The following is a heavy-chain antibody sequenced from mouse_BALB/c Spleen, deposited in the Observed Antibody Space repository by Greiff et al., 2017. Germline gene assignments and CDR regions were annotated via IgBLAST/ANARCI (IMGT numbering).Heavy chain of an antibody. Sequence: EVKLVESGGGLVQPKGSLKLSCAASGFTFNTYAMNWVRQAPGKGLEWVARIRSKSNNYATYYADSVKDRFTISRDDSQSMLYLQMNNLKTEDTAMYYCVRQIAFTTATDAYWGQGTLVTVSA. J-gene: IGHJ3*01. V-gene: IGHV10-1*02. CDR2: IRSKSNNYAT. D-gene: IGHD1-2*01. CDR3: VRQIAFTTATDAY. CDR1: GFTFNTYA.